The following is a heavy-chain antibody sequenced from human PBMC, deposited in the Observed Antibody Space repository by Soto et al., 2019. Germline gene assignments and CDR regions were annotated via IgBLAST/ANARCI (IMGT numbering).Heavy chain of an antibody. Sequence: ASVKVSCKASGYTFTSYGIIWVRQAPGQGLEWMGWISAYNGNTNYAQKLQGRVTMTTDTSTSTAYMELRSLRSDDTAVYYCARMTTVTTPKYYYYYGMDVWGQGTTVTVSS. CDR1: GYTFTSYG. J-gene: IGHJ6*02. CDR2: ISAYNGNT. D-gene: IGHD4-4*01. V-gene: IGHV1-18*04. CDR3: ARMTTVTTPKYYYYYGMDV.